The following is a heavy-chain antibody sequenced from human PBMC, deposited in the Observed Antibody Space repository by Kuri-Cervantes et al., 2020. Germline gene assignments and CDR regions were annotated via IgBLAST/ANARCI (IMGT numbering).Heavy chain of an antibody. J-gene: IGHJ4*02. CDR3: VRVLQPSYGTFDY. V-gene: IGHV4-34*01. Sequence: ESLKISCAVYGGSFSGYYWSWIRQPPGKGLEWIGEINHSGSTNYNPSLKSRVTISVDTSKNQFSLKLSSVTAADTAVYYCVRVLQPSYGTFDYWGQGTLVTVSS. D-gene: IGHD5-18*01. CDR2: INHSGST. CDR1: GGSFSGYY.